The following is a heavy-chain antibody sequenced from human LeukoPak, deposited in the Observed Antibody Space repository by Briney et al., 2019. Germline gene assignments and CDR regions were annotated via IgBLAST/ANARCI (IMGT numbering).Heavy chain of an antibody. CDR1: GGTFSSYA. D-gene: IGHD4-17*01. J-gene: IGHJ3*02. CDR3: ARGHTEIDAFDI. CDR2: IIPILGIA. V-gene: IGHV1-69*04. Sequence: SVKVSCKASGGTFSSYAISWVRQAPGQGLEWMGRIIPILGIANYAQKFQGRVTITADKSTSTAYMELRSLRSDDTAVYYCARGHTEIDAFDIWGQGTMVTVSS.